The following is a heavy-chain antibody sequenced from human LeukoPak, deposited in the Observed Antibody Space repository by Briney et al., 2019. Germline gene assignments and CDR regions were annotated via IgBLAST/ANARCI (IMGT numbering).Heavy chain of an antibody. J-gene: IGHJ4*02. D-gene: IGHD2-15*01. V-gene: IGHV3-72*01. CDR3: ARAGSYQPFDY. CDR1: GFTFTDHY. CDR2: IRKKANSYST. Sequence: GGSLRLSCAASGFTFTDHYMDWVRQAPGKGLEWVGRIRKKANSYSTEYAASVKGRFTISRDDSKSSLYLQMNSLKTEDTAVYYCARAGSYQPFDYWGQGTLVTVSS.